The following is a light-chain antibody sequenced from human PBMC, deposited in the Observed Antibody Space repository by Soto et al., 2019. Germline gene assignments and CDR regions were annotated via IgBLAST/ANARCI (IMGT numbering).Light chain of an antibody. CDR2: WAS. CDR3: QQYYEIPYT. CDR1: QRVLWSSNKKNY. V-gene: IGKV4-1*01. J-gene: IGKJ2*01. Sequence: DIVMTQSPDSLAVSLGERATINCRSSQRVLWSSNKKNYLTWYQQKPGQPPRLLIYWASTRESGVPDRFSGSGSGTDFPLTISSLQAEDVAMYYCQQYYEIPYTFGQGTKLEIK.